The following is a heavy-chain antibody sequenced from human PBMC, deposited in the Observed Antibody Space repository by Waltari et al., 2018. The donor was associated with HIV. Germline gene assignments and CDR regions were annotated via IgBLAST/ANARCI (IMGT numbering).Heavy chain of an antibody. D-gene: IGHD2-8*02. CDR1: GSTFPNYG. J-gene: IGHJ4*02. CDR2: SRGSGFTT. CDR3: AQGTGFSTNPFDY. V-gene: IGHV3-23*01. Sequence: DVKILESGGGLVQPGGSLTLSCAVSGSTFPNYGMYWVRQAPEKGLEWVSGSRGSGFTTYYADSVKGRFTISRYNSKNTVKLQMDNLRANDTAVYYCAQGTGFSTNPFDYWGQGTLVTVSS.